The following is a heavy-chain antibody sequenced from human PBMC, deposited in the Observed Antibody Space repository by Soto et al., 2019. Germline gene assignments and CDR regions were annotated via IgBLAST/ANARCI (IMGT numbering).Heavy chain of an antibody. CDR1: GKSIRSAGYY. J-gene: IGHJ3*01. V-gene: IGHV4-31*11. CDR3: ATSPPGDNDAFDV. CDR2: ISYFGDT. D-gene: IGHD4-17*01. Sequence: QVQLQETGPGLVKPSQTLSLTCGVSGKSIRSAGYYWTWLRQRPGKGLEWIGHISYFGDTHYSPSLTSRVTISLDPSKNQFSLELTSVKAADTAVYYCATSPPGDNDAFDVWGQGHWSPSLQ.